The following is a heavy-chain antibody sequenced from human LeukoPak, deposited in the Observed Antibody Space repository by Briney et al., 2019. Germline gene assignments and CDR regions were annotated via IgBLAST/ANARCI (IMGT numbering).Heavy chain of an antibody. Sequence: ASVKVSCKASGYTFTSYGISWVRQAPGQGLEWMGWISAYNGNTNYAQKLQGRVTMTTDTSTSTAYMELRSLRSDDTAVYYCARVSCSSTSCYFPSYYYYGMDVWGQGTTVTVSS. CDR1: GYTFTSYG. CDR2: ISAYNGNT. CDR3: ARVSCSSTSCYFPSYYYYGMDV. J-gene: IGHJ6*02. D-gene: IGHD2-2*01. V-gene: IGHV1-18*01.